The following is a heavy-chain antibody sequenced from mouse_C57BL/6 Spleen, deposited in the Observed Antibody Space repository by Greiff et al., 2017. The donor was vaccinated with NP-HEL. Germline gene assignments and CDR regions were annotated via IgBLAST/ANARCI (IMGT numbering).Heavy chain of an antibody. J-gene: IGHJ2*01. CDR3: ARRGGLRGYYFDY. CDR1: GYTFTSYW. V-gene: IGHV1-69*01. CDR2: IDPSDSYT. D-gene: IGHD2-4*01. Sequence: QVQLQQPGAELVMPGASVKLSCKASGYTFTSYWMHWVKQRPGQGLEWIGEIDPSDSYTNYNQQFKGKSTLTVDKSSSTAYMQLSSLTSEDSAVYYCARRGGLRGYYFDYWGQGTTLTVSS.